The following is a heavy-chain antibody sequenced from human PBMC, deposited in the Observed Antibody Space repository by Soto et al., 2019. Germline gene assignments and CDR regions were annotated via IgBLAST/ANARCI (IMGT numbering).Heavy chain of an antibody. CDR2: ISHLENT. Sequence: SETLSLTCTFSGDSITYGGYYWSWLRQPPGKGLEWIGYISHLENTFYNPSFQSRLTLSIDRSKNQFSLNLASLTAADTAVYYCARSGGHDLFDYWGQGTLVTVSS. V-gene: IGHV4-30-2*01. CDR1: GDSITYGGYY. D-gene: IGHD2-15*01. J-gene: IGHJ4*02. CDR3: ARSGGHDLFDY.